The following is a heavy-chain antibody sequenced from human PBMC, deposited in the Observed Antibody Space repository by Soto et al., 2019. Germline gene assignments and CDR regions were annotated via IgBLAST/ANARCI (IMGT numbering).Heavy chain of an antibody. CDR1: SGSITSSLW. V-gene: IGHV4-4*02. J-gene: IGHJ4*02. CDR3: ARHRYGGSDFDS. CDR2: VDQSGYI. Sequence: QVQLQESGPGLVKPSGTLSLTCTVSSGSITSSLWWSWVRQSPGKGLAWIGEVDQSGYIHSIPYLKSRLTISIAKSTNRFSLRLTYVTAAETAVYYCARHRYGGSDFDSWGQGSLVTVSS. D-gene: IGHD5-12*01.